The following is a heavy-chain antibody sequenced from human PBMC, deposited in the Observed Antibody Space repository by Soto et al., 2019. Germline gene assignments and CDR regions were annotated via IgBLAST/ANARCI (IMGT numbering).Heavy chain of an antibody. CDR2: INTGNGNT. J-gene: IGHJ4*02. V-gene: IGHV1-3*04. Sequence: QVQVVQSGAEVKKPGASVKVSCKASGYTFTTYAIHWVRQAPGQSLEWMGWINTGNGNTYYSQKMQARVTITRDTPAGTAYMELRRLRSEDTAVYYCARSRVRGGYYFDYWGQGALVTVSS. CDR3: ARSRVRGGYYFDY. D-gene: IGHD3-16*01. CDR1: GYTFTTYA.